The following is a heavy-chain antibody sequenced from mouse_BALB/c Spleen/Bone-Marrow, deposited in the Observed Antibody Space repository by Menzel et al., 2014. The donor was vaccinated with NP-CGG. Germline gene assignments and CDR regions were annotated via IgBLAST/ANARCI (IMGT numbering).Heavy chain of an antibody. CDR3: SRDYGGTAWFAY. J-gene: IGHJ3*01. CDR2: IDPASGDT. V-gene: IGHV14-3*02. Sequence: EVKLVESGAELVKPGASVKLSCTASGFKFKDTHMHWVKQRPEQGLEWIGRIDPASGDTKYDPKFQGKAAITGDTSSNTAYLQLSSPTSEDTAVYYCSRDYGGTAWFAYWGQGTLVTVSA. D-gene: IGHD1-1*01. CDR1: GFKFKDTH.